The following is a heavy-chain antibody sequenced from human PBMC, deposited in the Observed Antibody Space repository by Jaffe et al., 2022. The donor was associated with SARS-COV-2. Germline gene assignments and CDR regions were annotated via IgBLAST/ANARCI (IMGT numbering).Heavy chain of an antibody. CDR3: TTDASSSDAFDI. CDR1: GFTFSNAW. Sequence: EVQLVESGGGLVKPGGSLRLSCAASGFTFSNAWMSWVRQAPGKGLEWVGRIKSKTDGGTTDYAAPVKGRFTISRDDSKNTLYLQMNSLKTEDTAVYYCTTDASSSDAFDIWGQGTMVTVSS. V-gene: IGHV3-15*01. CDR2: IKSKTDGGTT. D-gene: IGHD6-6*01. J-gene: IGHJ3*02.